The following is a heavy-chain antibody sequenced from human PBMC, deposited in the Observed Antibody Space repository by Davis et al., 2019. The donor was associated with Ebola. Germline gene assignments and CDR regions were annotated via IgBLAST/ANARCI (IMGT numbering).Heavy chain of an antibody. CDR2: ITSGSTYI. CDR3: ARDRYEWDSIVVVAPVDI. CDR1: EFPFSSYS. D-gene: IGHD2-15*01. Sequence: GESLKISCAASEFPFSSYSMNWVRQAPGKGLEWVSSITSGSTYIYYADSVKGRFTISRDNARNSLYLQMNSLRAEDTALYYCARDRYEWDSIVVVAPVDIWGQGTMVTVSS. J-gene: IGHJ3*02. V-gene: IGHV3-21*01.